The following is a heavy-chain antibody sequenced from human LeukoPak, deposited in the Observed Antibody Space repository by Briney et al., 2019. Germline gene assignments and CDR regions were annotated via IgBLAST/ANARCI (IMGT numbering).Heavy chain of an antibody. CDR1: GGSISSSSYY. CDR2: IYYSGST. Sequence: PSETLSLTCTVSGGSISSSSYYWGWIRQPPGKGLEWIGSIYYSGSTYYNPSLKSRVTISVDTSKNQFSLKLSSVTAADTAVYYCAREWGSWHEKSWFDPWGQGTLVTVSS. V-gene: IGHV4-39*07. CDR3: AREWGSWHEKSWFDP. J-gene: IGHJ5*02. D-gene: IGHD6-13*01.